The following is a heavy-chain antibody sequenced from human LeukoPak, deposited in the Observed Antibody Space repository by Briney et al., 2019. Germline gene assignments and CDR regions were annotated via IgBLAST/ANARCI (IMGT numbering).Heavy chain of an antibody. J-gene: IGHJ5*02. D-gene: IGHD2-2*01. Sequence: SETLSLTCTVSGGSISSYYWSWIRQPPGKGLEWIGYIYYSGSTNYNPSLKSRVTISVDTSKNQFSLKLSSVTAADTAVYYCARVICSTSCYQNWFDPWGQGTLVTVSS. CDR1: GGSISSYY. CDR2: IYYSGST. V-gene: IGHV4-59*08. CDR3: ARVICSTSCYQNWFDP.